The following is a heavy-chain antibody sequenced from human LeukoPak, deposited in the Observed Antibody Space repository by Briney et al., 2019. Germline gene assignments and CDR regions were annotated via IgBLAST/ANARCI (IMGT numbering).Heavy chain of an antibody. CDR1: GGSISSHY. J-gene: IGHJ4*02. CDR3: ARLNMATITSFDY. Sequence: SETLSLTCTVSGGSISSHYWSWIRQPPGKGLEWIGYIYYSGSTNYNPSLKSRVTISVDTSKNQFSLKLSSVTAADTAVYYCARLNMATITSFDYWGQGTLVTVSS. D-gene: IGHD5-24*01. CDR2: IYYSGST. V-gene: IGHV4-59*08.